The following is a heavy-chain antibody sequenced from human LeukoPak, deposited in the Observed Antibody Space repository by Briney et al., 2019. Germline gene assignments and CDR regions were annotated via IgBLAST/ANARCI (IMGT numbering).Heavy chain of an antibody. CDR3: AKDVDYGDYVVY. V-gene: IGHV3-21*04. Sequence: PGGSLRLSCAASGFTFSSYNMNWVRQAPGKGLEWVSSISSSSDYIYYADSVKGRFTISRDNSKNTLYLQMNSLRAEDTAIYYCAKDVDYGDYVVYWGQGTLVTVSS. D-gene: IGHD4-17*01. CDR1: GFTFSSYN. CDR2: ISSSSDYI. J-gene: IGHJ4*02.